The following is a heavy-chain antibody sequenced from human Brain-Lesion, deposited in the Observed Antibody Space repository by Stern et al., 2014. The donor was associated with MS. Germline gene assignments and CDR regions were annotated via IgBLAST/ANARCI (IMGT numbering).Heavy chain of an antibody. D-gene: IGHD1-26*01. Sequence: VQLVESGAEVKKPGASVKGSCKTSGYIFIGYYIHWVRQAPGQGLEWMAWINPNTGGTKYAQKFQGRVTMSRDTSISTAYVELSSLTSDDTAVYYCARDHYLGMDVWGQGTTVTVSS. V-gene: IGHV1-2*02. J-gene: IGHJ6*02. CDR2: INPNTGGT. CDR1: GYIFIGYY. CDR3: ARDHYLGMDV.